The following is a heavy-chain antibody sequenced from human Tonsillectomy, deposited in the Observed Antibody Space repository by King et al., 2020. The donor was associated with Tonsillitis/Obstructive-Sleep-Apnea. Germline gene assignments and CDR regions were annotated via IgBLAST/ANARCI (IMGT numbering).Heavy chain of an antibody. CDR1: VASISSYY. CDR3: ARDSGSYYPNWFDP. Sequence: VQLQESGPGLVKPSETLSLTCTVSVASISSYYWAWTRRPPGKGREWIGYSYYSGSTNYNPSLKSRVTISVDTSKNQFSLKLSSVTAADTAVYYCARDSGSYYPNWFDPWGQGTLVTVSS. D-gene: IGHD1-26*01. J-gene: IGHJ5*02. CDR2: SYYSGST. V-gene: IGHV4-59*01.